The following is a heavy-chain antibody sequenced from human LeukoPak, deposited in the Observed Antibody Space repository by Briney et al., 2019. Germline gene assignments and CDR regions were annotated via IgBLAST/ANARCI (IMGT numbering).Heavy chain of an antibody. CDR1: GFTFSSYA. CDR3: AREGSSSPGDY. J-gene: IGHJ4*02. Sequence: GGSLRLSCAASGFTFSSYAMSWVRQAPGKGLEWVSAISGSGGSTYYADSVKGRFTISRDNSKNTLFLEMNSLRAEDTAVYYCAREGSSSPGDYWGQGTLVTVSS. V-gene: IGHV3-23*01. CDR2: ISGSGGST. D-gene: IGHD6-6*01.